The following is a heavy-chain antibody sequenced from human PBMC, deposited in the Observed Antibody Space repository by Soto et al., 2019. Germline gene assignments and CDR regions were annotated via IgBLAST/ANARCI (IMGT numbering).Heavy chain of an antibody. CDR1: GYTFTSYA. CDR2: INAGNGNT. J-gene: IGHJ4*02. Sequence: ASAKVSCKASGYTFTSYAMHWVRQAHEQRLEWMGWINAGNGNTNYAQKLQGRVTMTTDTSTSTAYMELRSLRSDDTALYFCAKDRPRRTSGYFFDYWGQGTPVTVS. V-gene: IGHV1-3*01. D-gene: IGHD1-1*01. CDR3: AKDRPRRTSGYFFDY.